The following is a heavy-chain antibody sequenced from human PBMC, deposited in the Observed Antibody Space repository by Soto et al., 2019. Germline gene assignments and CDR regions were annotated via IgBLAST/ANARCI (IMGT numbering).Heavy chain of an antibody. CDR1: GGSISSYY. Sequence: PSETLSLTCTVSGGSISSYYWSWIRQPPGKGLEWIGYIYYSGSTNYNPSLKSRVTISVDTSKNQFSLKLSSVTAADTAVYYCARVNYDILTGYPKGPDYWGQGTLVTVSS. CDR2: IYYSGST. V-gene: IGHV4-59*08. CDR3: ARVNYDILTGYPKGPDY. J-gene: IGHJ4*02. D-gene: IGHD3-9*01.